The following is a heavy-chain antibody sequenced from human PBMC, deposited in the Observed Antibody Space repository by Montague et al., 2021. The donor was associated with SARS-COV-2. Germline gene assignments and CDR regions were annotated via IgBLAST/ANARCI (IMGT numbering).Heavy chain of an antibody. CDR3: ARDVYYYDSSGYYYGRYYYYGMDV. D-gene: IGHD3-22*01. V-gene: IGHV3-33*01. Sequence: PLRLSCAASGFTFSSYGMHWVRQAPGKGLEWVAVIWYDGSNKYYADSVKGRFTISRDNSKNTLYLQMNSLRAEDTAVYYCARDVYYYDSSGYYYGRYYYYGMDVWGQGTTVTVSS. CDR2: IWYDGSNK. CDR1: GFTFSSYG. J-gene: IGHJ6*02.